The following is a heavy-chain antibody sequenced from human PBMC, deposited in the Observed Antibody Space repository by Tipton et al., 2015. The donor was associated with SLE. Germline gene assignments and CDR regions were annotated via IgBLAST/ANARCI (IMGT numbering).Heavy chain of an antibody. CDR1: GGSFSGYY. CDR2: INHSGST. D-gene: IGHD3-3*01. V-gene: IGHV4-34*01. CDR3: ASPAYYDFWSDSDAFDI. Sequence: TLSLTCAVYGGSFSGYYWSWVRQPPGKGLEWIGEINHSGSTNYNPSLKSRVTISVDTSKNQFSLKLGSVTAADAAVYYCASPAYYDFWSDSDAFDIWGQGTVVTVSS. J-gene: IGHJ3*02.